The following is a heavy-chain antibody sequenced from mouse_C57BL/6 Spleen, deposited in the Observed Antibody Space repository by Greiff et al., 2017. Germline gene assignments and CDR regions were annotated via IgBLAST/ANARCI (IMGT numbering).Heavy chain of an antibody. D-gene: IGHD2-12*01. CDR3: ASQTYDRYFDV. CDR1: GFTFSSYA. V-gene: IGHV5-4*03. Sequence: EVKLMESGGGLVKPGGSLKLSCAASGFTFSSYAMSWVRQTPEKRLEWVATISDGGSYTYYPDNVKGRFTISRDNAKNNLYLQMSHLKSEDTAMYYCASQTYDRYFDVWGTGTTVTVSS. J-gene: IGHJ1*03. CDR2: ISDGGSYT.